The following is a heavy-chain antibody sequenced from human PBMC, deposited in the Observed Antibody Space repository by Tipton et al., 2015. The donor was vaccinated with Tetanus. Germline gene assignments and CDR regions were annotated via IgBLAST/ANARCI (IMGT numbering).Heavy chain of an antibody. CDR2: IFYSGST. J-gene: IGHJ4*02. D-gene: IGHD3-10*01. Sequence: SLTCTVSGGSVSSSTYYWVWIRQPPGKGLEWIGTIFYSGSTYYSPSLKSRVTTSIDSSKNQFSLKLSSVTAADTAVYYCARHNPSGLWFGELDSSFDYWGQGTLVTVSS. CDR3: ARHNPSGLWFGELDSSFDY. V-gene: IGHV4-39*01. CDR1: GGSVSSSTYY.